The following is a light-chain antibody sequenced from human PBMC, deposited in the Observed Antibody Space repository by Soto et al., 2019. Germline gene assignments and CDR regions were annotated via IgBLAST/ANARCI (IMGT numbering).Light chain of an antibody. V-gene: IGKV1-33*01. Sequence: DIQMTQSPSSLFASVGDRVTITCQASQDISKFLNWYQQKPGKAPKLLIYDTSNLQTGVPSRFSGRGSGTDFILTISNLQHDDSGTYYCQQYDDLPITFGQGTRLEIK. CDR2: DTS. CDR3: QQYDDLPIT. CDR1: QDISKF. J-gene: IGKJ5*01.